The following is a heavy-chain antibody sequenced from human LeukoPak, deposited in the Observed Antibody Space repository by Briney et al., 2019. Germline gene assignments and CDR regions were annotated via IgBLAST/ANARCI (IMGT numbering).Heavy chain of an antibody. J-gene: IGHJ5*02. CDR3: ARASRIAVAGNNWFDP. CDR1: GGSISSYY. D-gene: IGHD6-19*01. CDR2: IYYSGST. Sequence: SETLSLTCTVSGGSISSYYWSWVRQPPGKGLEWIAYIYYSGSTNYNPSLKSRVTMSVDTSKNQFSLKLSSVTAADTAVYYCARASRIAVAGNNWFDPWGQGTLVTVSS. V-gene: IGHV4-59*12.